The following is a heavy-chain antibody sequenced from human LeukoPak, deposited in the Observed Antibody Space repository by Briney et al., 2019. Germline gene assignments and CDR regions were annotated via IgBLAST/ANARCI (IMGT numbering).Heavy chain of an antibody. J-gene: IGHJ6*03. D-gene: IGHD1-26*01. CDR2: IHSGDT. Sequence: SETLSLTCSVFGYSISSGYYWGWIRQPPGKGPEWIGSIHSGDTCYNPSLKSRVTISVDTSKNQFSLKLSSVTAADTAVYYCASRGAAYYYYYMDVWGKGTTVTVSS. CDR1: GYSISSGYY. CDR3: ASRGAAYYYYYMDV. V-gene: IGHV4-38-2*01.